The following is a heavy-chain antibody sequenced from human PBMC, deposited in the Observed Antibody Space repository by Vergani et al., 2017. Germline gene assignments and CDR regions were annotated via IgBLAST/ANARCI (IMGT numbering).Heavy chain of an antibody. Sequence: EVQLVESGGGLVKRGGSLRLSCAASGFTFSSYSMNWVRQAPGKGLVWVSRINSDGSSTSYADSVKGRFTISRDNAKNTLYLQMNSLRAEDTAVYYCARDLLPNYDFWSGYSHAYYYYYGMDVWGQGTTVTVSS. V-gene: IGHV3-74*01. J-gene: IGHJ6*02. CDR3: ARDLLPNYDFWSGYSHAYYYYYGMDV. D-gene: IGHD3-3*01. CDR2: INSDGSST. CDR1: GFTFSSYS.